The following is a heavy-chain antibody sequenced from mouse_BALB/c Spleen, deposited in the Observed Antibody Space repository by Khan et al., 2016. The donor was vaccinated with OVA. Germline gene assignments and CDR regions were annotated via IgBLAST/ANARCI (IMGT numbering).Heavy chain of an antibody. Sequence: QIQLVQSGPELKKPGETVRISCKASGYTFTTDGMQWVQKMPGKGLKWIGWINTHSGVPKYAEDFKGRFVFSLETSASTAYLQITNLKNEDTATYFCARGGAAYYRNDGGAMDYWGQGTSVTVSS. CDR1: GYTFTTDG. D-gene: IGHD2-14*01. CDR3: ARGGAAYYRNDGGAMDY. V-gene: IGHV9-4*02. J-gene: IGHJ4*01. CDR2: INTHSGVP.